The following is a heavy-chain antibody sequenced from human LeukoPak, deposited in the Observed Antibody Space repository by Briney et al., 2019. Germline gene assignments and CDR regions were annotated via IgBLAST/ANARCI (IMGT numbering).Heavy chain of an antibody. CDR3: ARSLWPEDY. Sequence: GGSLRLSCAASGFAFSSYWMSWVRQAPGKGLEWVANIKQDGSEKNYVDSVKGRFTISSDNAKTSLYLQMNSLRAEDTAVYYCARSLWPEDYWGQGTLVTVSS. CDR2: IKQDGSEK. CDR1: GFAFSSYW. D-gene: IGHD5-18*01. V-gene: IGHV3-7*01. J-gene: IGHJ4*02.